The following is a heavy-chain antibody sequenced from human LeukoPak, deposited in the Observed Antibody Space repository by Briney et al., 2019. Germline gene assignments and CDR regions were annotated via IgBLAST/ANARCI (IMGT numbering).Heavy chain of an antibody. D-gene: IGHD3-3*02. CDR1: GGSISSGGYY. Sequence: SETLSLTCTVSGGSISSGGYYWSWIRQHPGKSLEWIGYIYYSGSTYYNPSLKSRVTISVDTSKNQFSLKLSSVTAADTAVYYCARSLGPGRWFDPWGQGTLVTVSS. V-gene: IGHV4-31*03. J-gene: IGHJ5*02. CDR3: ARSLGPGRWFDP. CDR2: IYYSGST.